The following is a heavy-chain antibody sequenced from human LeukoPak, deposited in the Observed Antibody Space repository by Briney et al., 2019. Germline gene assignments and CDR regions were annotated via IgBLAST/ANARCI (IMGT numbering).Heavy chain of an antibody. CDR3: ASVGATHYYYYYMDV. CDR2: IYYSGST. V-gene: IGHV4-39*07. J-gene: IGHJ6*03. CDR1: GGSISSSSYY. D-gene: IGHD1-26*01. Sequence: SETLSLTCTVSGGSISSSSYYWGWIHQPPGKGLEWIGSIYYSGSTYYNPSLKSRVTISVDTSKNQFSLKLSSVTAADTAVYYCASVGATHYYYYYMDVWGKGTTVTVSS.